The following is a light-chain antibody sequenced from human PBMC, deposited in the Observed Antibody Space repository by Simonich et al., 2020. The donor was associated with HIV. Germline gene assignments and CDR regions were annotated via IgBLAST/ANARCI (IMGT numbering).Light chain of an antibody. CDR2: GAS. CDR3: QQYNNWPPLT. CDR1: QSVSSN. J-gene: IGKJ4*01. V-gene: IGKV3-15*01. Sequence: EIVMTQSPATLSVSPGERATPSCKASQSVSSNLAWYPQKPGQAPRLLIYGASTRATGIPARFSGSGSGTEFTLTISSMQSEDFAVYYCQQYNNWPPLTFGGGTKVEIK.